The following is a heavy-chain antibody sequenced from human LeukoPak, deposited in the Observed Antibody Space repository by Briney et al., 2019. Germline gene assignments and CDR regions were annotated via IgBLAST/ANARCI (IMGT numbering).Heavy chain of an antibody. CDR1: GGTFSSYA. Sequence: GDSVKVSCKASGGTFSSYAISWVRQAPGQGLEWMGEIIPIFGTANYAQKFQGRVTVTADESTSTAYIELSSLRSEDTAVYYCATLNSCSGGSCLDYWGQGTLVTVSS. D-gene: IGHD2-15*01. CDR2: IIPIFGTA. V-gene: IGHV1-69*01. J-gene: IGHJ4*02. CDR3: ATLNSCSGGSCLDY.